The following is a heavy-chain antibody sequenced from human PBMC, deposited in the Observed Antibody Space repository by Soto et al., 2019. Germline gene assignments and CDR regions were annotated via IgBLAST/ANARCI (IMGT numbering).Heavy chain of an antibody. Sequence: GESLKISCKGSGYSFTTYWINWVRQMPGKGLEWMGRNDPSDSYTNYSPSFQGHVTISADKSITTAYLQWSSLKASDTAMYYCARRFDSLSLGLEEDYYYYGMDVWGQGTTVTVSS. CDR3: ARRFDSLSLGLEEDYYYYGMDV. J-gene: IGHJ6*02. CDR2: NDPSDSYT. CDR1: GYSFTTYW. V-gene: IGHV5-10-1*01. D-gene: IGHD3-16*01.